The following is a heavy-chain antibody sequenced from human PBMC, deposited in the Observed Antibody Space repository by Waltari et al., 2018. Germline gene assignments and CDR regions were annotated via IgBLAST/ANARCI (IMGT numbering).Heavy chain of an antibody. J-gene: IGHJ4*02. V-gene: IGHV4-59*01. D-gene: IGHD3-3*01. CDR2: IYYSSSSSGGT. CDR3: GRGDGVDSRYFDS. CDR1: GGSIINYY. Sequence: QVQLQESGPGRVMPSETLSLTCTVSGGSIINYYLTWIRHSPGKGLEWIGYIYYSSSSSGGTNYSPSLNSRVTMSGDTSKNQVSLRLRSVTATDTAMYFCGRGDGVDSRYFDSWGQGVLVTVSS.